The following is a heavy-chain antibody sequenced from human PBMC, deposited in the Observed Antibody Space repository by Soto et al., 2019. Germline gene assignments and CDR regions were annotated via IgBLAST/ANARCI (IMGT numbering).Heavy chain of an antibody. CDR3: ARDVETTKANYDYYGMDV. Sequence: QEQLVESGGGVVQPGRSLRLSCAASGFSFSSYAMHWVRQAPGKGLEWVALIWHDGSTTSYADSVKGRFTISRDNSKNTHYLQMNNLRAEDTAVYYCARDVETTKANYDYYGMDVWGRGTPVTVSS. V-gene: IGHV3-33*01. J-gene: IGHJ6*02. CDR1: GFSFSSYA. CDR2: IWHDGSTT. D-gene: IGHD5-18*01.